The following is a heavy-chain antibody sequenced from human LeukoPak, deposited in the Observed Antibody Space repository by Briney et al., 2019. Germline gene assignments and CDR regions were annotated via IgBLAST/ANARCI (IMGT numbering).Heavy chain of an antibody. J-gene: IGHJ4*02. CDR2: IYYSGST. CDR1: GGSINSYY. CDR3: ARAGVEMATIGQYYFDY. Sequence: MTSETLSLTCTVSGGSINSYYWSWIRQPPGKGLEWIGYIYYSGSTNYNPSLKSRVTISVDTSKNQFSLKLSSVTAADTAVYYCARAGVEMATIGQYYFDYWGQGTLDAVSS. D-gene: IGHD5-24*01. V-gene: IGHV4-59*01.